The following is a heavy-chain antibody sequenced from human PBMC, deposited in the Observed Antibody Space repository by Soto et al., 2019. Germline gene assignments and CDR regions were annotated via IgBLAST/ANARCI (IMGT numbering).Heavy chain of an antibody. CDR3: ARDFRTIFGVVPYYFDY. D-gene: IGHD3-3*01. Sequence: LRLSCAASGFTFSSYSMNWVRQAPGKGLEWVSSISSSSSYIYYADSVKGRFTISRDNAKNSLYLQMNSLRAEDTAVYYCARDFRTIFGVVPYYFDYWGQGTLVTVSS. CDR1: GFTFSSYS. CDR2: ISSSSSYI. V-gene: IGHV3-21*01. J-gene: IGHJ4*02.